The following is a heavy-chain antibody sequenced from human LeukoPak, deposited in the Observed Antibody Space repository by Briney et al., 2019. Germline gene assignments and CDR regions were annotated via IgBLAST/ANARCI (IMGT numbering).Heavy chain of an antibody. Sequence: SETLSLTCTISGDSIRSFYWSWIRQPPGKGLEWLGYISSTGSTNYSPSLKSRVTISVDPSKNQLSLKLTSVTAADTAVYYCARQVLDFWSPSTLRARFDPWGQGTLVAVPS. CDR2: ISSTGST. V-gene: IGHV4-4*09. J-gene: IGHJ5*02. D-gene: IGHD3-3*01. CDR3: ARQVLDFWSPSTLRARFDP. CDR1: GDSIRSFY.